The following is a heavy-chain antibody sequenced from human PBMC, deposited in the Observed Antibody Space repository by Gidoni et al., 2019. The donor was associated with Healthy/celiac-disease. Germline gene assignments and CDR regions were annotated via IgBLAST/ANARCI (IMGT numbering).Heavy chain of an antibody. CDR3: ARNVLLWFGDTRGRGWFDP. D-gene: IGHD3-10*01. J-gene: IGHJ5*02. CDR1: GGSFSGYY. CDR2: INHSGST. Sequence: QVQLQQWGAGLLKPSATLSLTCAVYGGSFSGYYWSWIRQPPGQGLEWIGEINHSGSTNYNPSLKSRGTISVDTSKNQFSLKLSSVTAADTAVYYCARNVLLWFGDTRGRGWFDPWGQGTLVTVSS. V-gene: IGHV4-34*01.